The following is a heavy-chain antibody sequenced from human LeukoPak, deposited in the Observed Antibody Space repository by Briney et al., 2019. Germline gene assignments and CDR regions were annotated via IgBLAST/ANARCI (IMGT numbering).Heavy chain of an antibody. Sequence: GGSLRLSCAASGFTFSDYYMSWIRQAPGKGLEWVSYISSSGSTIYYADSVKGRFTISRDNAKNSLYLQMNSLRAEDTAVYYCARDGEPHGSGSYDYYYGMDVWGQGTTVTVSS. CDR2: ISSSGSTI. J-gene: IGHJ6*02. CDR1: GFTFSDYY. CDR3: ARDGEPHGSGSYDYYYGMDV. D-gene: IGHD3-10*01. V-gene: IGHV3-11*04.